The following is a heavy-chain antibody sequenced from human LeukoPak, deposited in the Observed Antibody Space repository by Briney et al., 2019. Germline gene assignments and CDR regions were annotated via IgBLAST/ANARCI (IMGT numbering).Heavy chain of an antibody. J-gene: IGHJ4*02. CDR2: IYYSGST. CDR3: ARVGYYDSSADFDY. CDR1: GGSISGYY. Sequence: SETLSLTCTVSGGSISGYYWSWIRQPPGKGLEWIGYIYYSGSTNYNPSLMSRVTISVDTSKNQFSLKLSSVTAADTAVYYCARVGYYDSSADFDYWGQGTLVTVSS. D-gene: IGHD3-22*01. V-gene: IGHV4-59*01.